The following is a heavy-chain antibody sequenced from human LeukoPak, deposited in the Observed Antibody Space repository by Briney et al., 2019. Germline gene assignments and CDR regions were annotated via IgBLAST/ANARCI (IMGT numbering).Heavy chain of an antibody. D-gene: IGHD2-2*01. J-gene: IGHJ6*02. V-gene: IGHV3-33*08. CDR3: ARDQCSSTSCYYYYYYGMDV. CDR1: GFTFSSYW. Sequence: GGSLRLSCAASGFTFSSYWMTWVRQAPGKGLEWVAVIWYDGSNKYYADSVKGRLTISRDNSKNTLYLQMNSLRAEDTAVYYCARDQCSSTSCYYYYYYGMDVWGQGTTVTVSS. CDR2: IWYDGSNK.